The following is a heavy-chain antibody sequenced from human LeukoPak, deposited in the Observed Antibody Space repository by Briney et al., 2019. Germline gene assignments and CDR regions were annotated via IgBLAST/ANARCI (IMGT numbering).Heavy chain of an antibody. CDR1: GGTFSSYA. D-gene: IGHD3-16*02. V-gene: IGHV1-69*04. CDR3: ARPPTTIVNYFDY. CDR2: IIPILGIA. J-gene: IGHJ4*02. Sequence: GSSVKVSCKASGGTFSSYAISWVRQAPGQGLEWMGRIIPILGIANYAQKFQGRVTITADKSTSTAYMELSSLRSEDTAVYYCARPPTTIVNYFDYWGQGTLVTVPS.